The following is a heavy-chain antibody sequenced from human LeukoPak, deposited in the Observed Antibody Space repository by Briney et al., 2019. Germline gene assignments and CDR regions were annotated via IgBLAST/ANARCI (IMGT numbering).Heavy chain of an antibody. CDR2: IVVGSGNT. D-gene: IGHD3-3*01. CDR3: AAAPTIFGVVTGGLVFDY. CDR1: GFTFTSSA. V-gene: IGHV1-58*01. J-gene: IGHJ4*02. Sequence: ASVKVSCKASGFTFTSSAVQWVRQARGQRLEWIGWIVVGSGNTNYAQKFQERVTITRDMSTSTAYMELSSLRSEDTAVYYCAAAPTIFGVVTGGLVFDYWGQGTLVTVSS.